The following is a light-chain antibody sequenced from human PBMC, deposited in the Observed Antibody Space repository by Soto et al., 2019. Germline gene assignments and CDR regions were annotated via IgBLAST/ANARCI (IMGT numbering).Light chain of an antibody. J-gene: IGKJ1*01. CDR2: GAS. Sequence: EIVLTQSPGTLSLSPGERATLSCRASQSVSSSYLAWYQQKPGQAPRLLIYGASSRATGIPDRFSGSASGTDFTLTISRLEPEDSAVYYCQQYGSSPPWSFGQGTKVEIK. CDR1: QSVSSSY. V-gene: IGKV3-20*01. CDR3: QQYGSSPPWS.